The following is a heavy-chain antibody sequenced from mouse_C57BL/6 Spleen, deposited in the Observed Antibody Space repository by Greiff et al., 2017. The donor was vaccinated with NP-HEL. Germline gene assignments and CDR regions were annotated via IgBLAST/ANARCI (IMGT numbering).Heavy chain of an antibody. Sequence: EVQLQQSGPVLVKPGASVKMSCKASGYTFTDYYMNWVKQSHGKSLEWIGVINPYNGGTSYNQKFKGKATLTVDKSSSTAYMELNSLTSEDSAVYYGARDYGSSYDWFAYWGQGTLVTVSA. J-gene: IGHJ3*01. D-gene: IGHD1-1*01. CDR3: ARDYGSSYDWFAY. CDR2: INPYNGGT. CDR1: GYTFTDYY. V-gene: IGHV1-19*01.